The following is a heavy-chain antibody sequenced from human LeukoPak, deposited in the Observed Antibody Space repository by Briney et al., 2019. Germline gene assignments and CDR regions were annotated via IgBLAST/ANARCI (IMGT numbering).Heavy chain of an antibody. J-gene: IGHJ4*02. CDR1: GFTFTSYG. V-gene: IGHV3-48*02. CDR2: ISSGSGTI. CDR3: ARVSSSSWYSDY. D-gene: IGHD6-13*01. Sequence: PGRSLRLSCAASGFTFTSYGMHWVRQAPGKGLEWVSYISSGSGTIYYADSVKGRFTISRDNAKNSLYLQMNSLRDEDTAVYSCARVSSSSWYSDYWGQGTLVTVSS.